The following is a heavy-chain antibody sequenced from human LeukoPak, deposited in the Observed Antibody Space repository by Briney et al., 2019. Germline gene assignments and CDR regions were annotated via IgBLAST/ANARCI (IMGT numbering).Heavy chain of an antibody. CDR3: ARSGYCSSTSCPEDGAFDI. J-gene: IGHJ3*02. CDR1: GYTFTSYY. CDR2: INPSGGST. V-gene: IGHV1-46*01. Sequence: ASVKVSCKASGYTFTSYYMHWVRQAPGQGLEWMGIINPSGGSTSYAQKFQGRVTMTRDTSTSTVYMELSSLRSEDTAVYYCARSGYCSSTSCPEDGAFDIWGQGTMVTVSS. D-gene: IGHD2-2*03.